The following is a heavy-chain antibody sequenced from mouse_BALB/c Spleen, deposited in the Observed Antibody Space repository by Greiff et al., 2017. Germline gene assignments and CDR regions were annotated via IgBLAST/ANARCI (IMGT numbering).Heavy chain of an antibody. V-gene: IGHV1-5*01. J-gene: IGHJ3*01. Sequence: EVQLQQSGTVLARPGASVKMSCKASGYSFTSYWMHWVKQRPGQGLAWIGAIYPGNSDTSYNQKFKGKAKLTAVTSASTAYMELSSLTNEDSAVYYCARFGGYYVDFAYWGQGTLVTVSA. CDR3: ARFGGYYVDFAY. D-gene: IGHD2-3*01. CDR1: GYSFTSYW. CDR2: IYPGNSDT.